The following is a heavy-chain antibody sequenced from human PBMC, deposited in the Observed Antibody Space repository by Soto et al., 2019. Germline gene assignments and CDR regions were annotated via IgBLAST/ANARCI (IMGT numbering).Heavy chain of an antibody. CDR1: GYRFTSYW. Sequence: GESLKISCQASGYRFTSYWIAWVRQVPGKGPEWVGIIYPGDSDTRYSPSFQGQVTISADKSISTAYLHWSSLKASDTAIYSCARLGEPYCTAGSCDGSYFDRWGHGTRLNVSS. V-gene: IGHV5-51*01. CDR3: ARLGEPYCTAGSCDGSYFDR. D-gene: IGHD2-15*01. CDR2: IYPGDSDT. J-gene: IGHJ5*02.